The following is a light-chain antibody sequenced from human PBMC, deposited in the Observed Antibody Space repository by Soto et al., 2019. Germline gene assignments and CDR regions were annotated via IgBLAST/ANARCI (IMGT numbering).Light chain of an antibody. CDR3: QQYHNWPPLT. CDR2: GAS. V-gene: IGKV3-15*01. CDR1: QSVNTD. Sequence: IVMTQSPYTLSVSQGERATLSCRASQSVNTDLAWYQQKPGQAPRLLIYGASTRATGIPARFSGSGSGTEFTLTISSLQSEDFAVYYCQQYHNWPPLTFGGGTKVDI. J-gene: IGKJ4*01.